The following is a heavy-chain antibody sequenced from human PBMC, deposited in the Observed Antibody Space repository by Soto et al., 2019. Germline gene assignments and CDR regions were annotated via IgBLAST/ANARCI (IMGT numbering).Heavy chain of an antibody. CDR1: GFTFSSYG. V-gene: IGHV3-30*18. J-gene: IGHJ4*02. Sequence: VQLVESGGGVVQPGRSLRLSCAASGFTFSSYGMHWVRQAPGKGLEWVAVISYDGSNKYYADSVKGRFTISRDNSKNTLYLQMNSLRAEDTAVYYCAKDIGGDYYGSGSCDYWGQGTLVTVSS. CDR3: AKDIGGDYYGSGSCDY. CDR2: ISYDGSNK. D-gene: IGHD3-10*01.